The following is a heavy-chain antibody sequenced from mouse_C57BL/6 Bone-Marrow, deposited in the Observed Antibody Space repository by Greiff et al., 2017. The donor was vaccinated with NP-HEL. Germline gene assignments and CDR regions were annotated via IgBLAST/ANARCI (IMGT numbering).Heavy chain of an antibody. V-gene: IGHV5-16*01. CDR3: ANKAYGYDGGGYAMDY. CDR2: INYDGSST. D-gene: IGHD2-2*01. CDR1: GFTFSDYY. Sequence: EVKLVESEGGLVQPGSSMKLSCTASGFTFSDYYMAWVRQVPEKGLEWVANINYDGSSTYYLDSLKSRFIISRDNAKNILYLQMSSLKSEDTATYYCANKAYGYDGGGYAMDYWGQGTSVTVSS. J-gene: IGHJ4*01.